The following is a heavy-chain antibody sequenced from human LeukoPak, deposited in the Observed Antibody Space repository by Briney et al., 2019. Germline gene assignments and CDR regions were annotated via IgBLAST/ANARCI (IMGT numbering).Heavy chain of an antibody. Sequence: NPSETLSLTCTVSGGSISSYYWSWIRQPPGKGLEWIGYIYDSGSTNYNPSLKSRVTISVDTSKNQFSLKLSSVTAADTAVYYCARGGRGYDSFYYYGMDVWGQGTTVTVSS. CDR3: ARGGRGYDSFYYYGMDV. CDR2: IYDSGST. CDR1: GGSISSYY. V-gene: IGHV4-59*01. D-gene: IGHD5-12*01. J-gene: IGHJ6*02.